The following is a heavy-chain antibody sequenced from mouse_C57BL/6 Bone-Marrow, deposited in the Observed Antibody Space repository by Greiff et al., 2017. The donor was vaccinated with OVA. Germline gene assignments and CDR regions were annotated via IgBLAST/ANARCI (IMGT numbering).Heavy chain of an antibody. CDR3: ARDRHNAMDY. CDR2: INYDGSST. J-gene: IGHJ4*01. V-gene: IGHV5-16*01. CDR1: GFTFSDYY. Sequence: EVQLVESEGGLVQPGSSMKLSCTASGFTFSDYYMAWVRQVPEKGLEWVANINYDGSSTYYLDSLKSRFIISRDNAKNILYLQMSSLKSEDTATYYCARDRHNAMDYWGQGTSVTVSS.